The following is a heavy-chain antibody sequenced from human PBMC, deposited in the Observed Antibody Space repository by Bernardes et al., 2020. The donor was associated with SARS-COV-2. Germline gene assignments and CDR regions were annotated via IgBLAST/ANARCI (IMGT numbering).Heavy chain of an antibody. CDR1: GFTFSSHA. CDR3: AKGDLEWELLGSFDD. D-gene: IGHD1-26*01. V-gene: IGHV3-30*18. J-gene: IGHJ4*02. Sequence: GGSLRLSCAASGFTFSSHAMHWVRQAPGKGLEWVTVISDDGSNKYYGDSVKGRFAISRDNSKNTLYLQMNSLRVEDTAVYYCAKGDLEWELLGSFDDWGQGPLVTVSS. CDR2: ISDDGSNK.